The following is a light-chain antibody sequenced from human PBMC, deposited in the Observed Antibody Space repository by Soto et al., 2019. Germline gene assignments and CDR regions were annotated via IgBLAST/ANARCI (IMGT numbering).Light chain of an antibody. CDR2: TAS. CDR3: QQTYNFPWT. CDR1: QGISDY. J-gene: IGKJ1*01. Sequence: DIRMTQSPSSLSASVGDTVTITCRASQGISDYLSWFQHKPGEAPKLLIYTASSLQGGVPLRFSGAGSRTDFSLTISGLQPEDSATYYCQQTYNFPWTFGQGTRVDIK. V-gene: IGKV1-39*01.